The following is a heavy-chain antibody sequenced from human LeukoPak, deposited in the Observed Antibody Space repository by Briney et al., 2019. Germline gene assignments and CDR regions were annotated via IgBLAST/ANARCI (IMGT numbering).Heavy chain of an antibody. V-gene: IGHV1-8*01. CDR2: MNPNSGNT. Sequence: ASVKVSCKASGYTFTSYDINWVRQATGQGLEWMGWMNPNSGNTGYAQKFQGRVTMTRNTSISTAYMELSSLRSEDTAVYYCARHSQQQLVDAFDIWAKGQWSPSLQ. CDR1: GYTFTSYD. CDR3: ARHSQQQLVDAFDI. J-gene: IGHJ3*02. D-gene: IGHD6-13*01.